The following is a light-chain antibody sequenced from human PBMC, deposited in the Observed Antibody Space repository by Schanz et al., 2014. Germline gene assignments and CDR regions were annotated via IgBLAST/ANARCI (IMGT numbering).Light chain of an antibody. CDR2: AAS. CDR1: QDISDY. V-gene: IGKV1-33*01. J-gene: IGKJ2*01. CDR3: QQSLSSPLYT. Sequence: DIQMTQSPSSLSASVGDRVTITCQASQDISDYLNWYQQKPGKAPELLIYAASNLETGVPSRFSGSGSGTDFTLTISCLQSEDFATYYCQQSLSSPLYTFAQGTKLEIK.